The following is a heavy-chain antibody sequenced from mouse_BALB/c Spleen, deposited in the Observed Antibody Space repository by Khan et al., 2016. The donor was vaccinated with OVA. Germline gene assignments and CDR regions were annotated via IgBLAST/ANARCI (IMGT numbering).Heavy chain of an antibody. CDR3: ARRNYFGYTFAY. CDR1: GYTFTDFY. D-gene: IGHD1-2*01. Sequence: QVQLQQSGAELARPGASVKLSCKASGYTFTDFYINWVKQRTGQGLEWIGEISPGSGDTYYNEKFKGKATLTADKSSSTAYMTLSSLTSEASAVYFCARRNYFGYTFAYWGQGTLVTVSA. V-gene: IGHV1-77*01. J-gene: IGHJ3*01. CDR2: ISPGSGDT.